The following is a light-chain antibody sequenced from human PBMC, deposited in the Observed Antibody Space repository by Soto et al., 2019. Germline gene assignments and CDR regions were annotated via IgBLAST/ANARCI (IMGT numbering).Light chain of an antibody. J-gene: IGKJ2*01. Sequence: DIVMTQSPLSLPVTPGEPASISCRSSQSLLHSNGYNYLDWYLQKPGQSPQVLIYLGSNRASGVPDRFSGSGSGTDFTLRISRVEAEDVGVYYCRQALQTPQTFGQGTKLEIK. CDR2: LGS. CDR1: QSLLHSNGYNY. V-gene: IGKV2-28*01. CDR3: RQALQTPQT.